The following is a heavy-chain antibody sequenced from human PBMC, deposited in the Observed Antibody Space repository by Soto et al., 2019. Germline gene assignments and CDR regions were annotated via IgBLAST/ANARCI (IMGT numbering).Heavy chain of an antibody. J-gene: IGHJ4*02. CDR3: ARSGYSYGYYGYFDY. CDR2: IYYSGST. D-gene: IGHD5-18*01. CDR1: GGSISSGDYY. Sequence: PSDPLSLTSTISGGSISSGDYYWSWIRQPPGKGLEWIGYIYYSGSTYYNPSLKSRVTISVDTSKNQFSLKLSSVTAADTAVYYCARSGYSYGYYGYFDYWGQGTLVTVS. V-gene: IGHV4-30-4*02.